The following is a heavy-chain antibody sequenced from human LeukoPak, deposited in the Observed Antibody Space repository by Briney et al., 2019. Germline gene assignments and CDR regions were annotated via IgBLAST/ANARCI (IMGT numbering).Heavy chain of an antibody. CDR1: GGSFSGYY. V-gene: IGHV4-34*01. D-gene: IGHD6-13*01. J-gene: IGHJ4*02. CDR2: INHSGST. CDR3: ARGDEQQLVSFDY. Sequence: PSETLSLTCAVYGGSFSGYYWSWIRQPPGKGLEWIGEINHSGSTNYNPSLKSRVTISVDTSKNQSSLKLSSVTAADTAVYYCARGDEQQLVSFDYWGQGTLVTVSS.